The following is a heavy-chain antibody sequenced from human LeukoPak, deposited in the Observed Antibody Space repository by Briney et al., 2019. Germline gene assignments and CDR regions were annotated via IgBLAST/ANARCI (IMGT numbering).Heavy chain of an antibody. J-gene: IGHJ6*03. Sequence: ASVKVSCKVSGYNLTELSMHWVRQAPGKGLEWMGGFDPEDGGTIYAQKFQGRVTMTEDTSTDTAYMELSSLRSEDTAVYYCATAPYGGKVHYMDVWGKGTTVTVSS. CDR2: FDPEDGGT. V-gene: IGHV1-24*01. D-gene: IGHD4-23*01. CDR3: ATAPYGGKVHYMDV. CDR1: GYNLTELS.